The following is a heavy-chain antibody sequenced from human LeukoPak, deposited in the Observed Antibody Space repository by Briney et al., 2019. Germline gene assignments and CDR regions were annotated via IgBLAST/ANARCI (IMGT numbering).Heavy chain of an antibody. CDR2: INPNSGGT. CDR1: GYTFTGYY. D-gene: IGHD2-2*01. V-gene: IGHV1-2*02. J-gene: IGHJ5*02. CDR3: VRSKAVPAAKNWLDP. Sequence: GASVKVSCKASGYTFTGYYMHWVRQAPGQGLEWMGWINPNSGGTNYAQKFQGRVSMTRDTSISTAYMELSRLRSDDTAVYYCVRSKAVPAAKNWLDPWGQGTLASVSS.